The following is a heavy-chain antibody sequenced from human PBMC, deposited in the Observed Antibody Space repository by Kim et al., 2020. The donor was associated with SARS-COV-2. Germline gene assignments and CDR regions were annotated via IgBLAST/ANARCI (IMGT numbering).Heavy chain of an antibody. J-gene: IGHJ6*02. CDR3: ARDWYGDYTYYYYGMDV. Sequence: VKGRFTISRDNSKNTLYLQMNSLRAEDTAVYYCARDWYGDYTYYYYGMDVWGQGTTVTVSS. D-gene: IGHD4-17*01. V-gene: IGHV3-30*01.